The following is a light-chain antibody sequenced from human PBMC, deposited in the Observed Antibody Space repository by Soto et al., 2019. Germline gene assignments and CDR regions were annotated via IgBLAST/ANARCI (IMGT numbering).Light chain of an antibody. CDR2: DTF. CDR1: QRVSNF. CDR3: QQYGSSGT. J-gene: IGKJ1*01. Sequence: EIVLTQSPATLSLSPGERATLSCRASQRVSNFLSWYQQKRGQAPRLLIYDTFRRATGIPARFSGSGSGTDFTLTISRLEPEDFAVYYCQQYGSSGTFGQGTKVDIK. V-gene: IGKV3-20*01.